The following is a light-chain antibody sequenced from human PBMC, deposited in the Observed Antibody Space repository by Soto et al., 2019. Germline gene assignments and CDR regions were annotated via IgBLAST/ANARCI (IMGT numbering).Light chain of an antibody. CDR3: FSEGTGGTFFV. CDR2: EVS. CDR1: SSDVGSYNL. V-gene: IGLV2-23*02. Sequence: QSALTQPASVSGSPGQSITISCTGTSSDVGSYNLVSWYQQHPGKAPKVMIYEVSKRPSGISNRFSASKSGNTASLTISGHHAEDEDDYYSFSEGTGGTFFVFGGGTKLTVL. J-gene: IGLJ3*02.